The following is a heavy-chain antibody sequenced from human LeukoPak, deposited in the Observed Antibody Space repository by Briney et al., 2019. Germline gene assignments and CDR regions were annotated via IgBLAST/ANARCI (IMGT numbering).Heavy chain of an antibody. CDR3: ATGAVLLWFGENDY. CDR1: GYTFTGYY. Sequence: ASVKVSCKASGYTFTGYYMHWVRQAPGQGLEWMGWINPNSGGTNYAQKFQGRVTMTRDTSISTAYMELSRLRSDDTAVYYCATGAVLLWFGENDYWGQGTLVTVSS. V-gene: IGHV1-2*02. CDR2: INPNSGGT. J-gene: IGHJ4*02. D-gene: IGHD3-10*01.